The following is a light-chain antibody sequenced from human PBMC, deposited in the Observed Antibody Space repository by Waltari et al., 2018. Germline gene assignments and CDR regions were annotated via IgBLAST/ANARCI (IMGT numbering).Light chain of an antibody. CDR2: DTY. CDR1: QNIGGD. V-gene: IGKV1-13*02. Sequence: QLTQFPASLSASIGDRFTITCRASQNIGGDLTWYQQRPGEPPRLLIYDTYTLQGGVPSRFSGGVSGTDYTLTISGLQPQDFATYYCQQFNVYPLTFGGGSKV. J-gene: IGKJ4*01. CDR3: QQFNVYPLT.